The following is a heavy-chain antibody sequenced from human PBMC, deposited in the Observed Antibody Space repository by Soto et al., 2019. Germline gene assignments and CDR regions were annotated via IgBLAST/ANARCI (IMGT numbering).Heavy chain of an antibody. V-gene: IGHV4-34*01. D-gene: IGHD4-4*01. J-gene: IGHJ6*02. Sequence: SETLSLTCAVYGGSFSGYYWSWIRQPPGKGLEWIGEINHSGSTNYNPSLKSRVTISVDTSKNQFSLKLSSVTAADTAVYYCARGYRRYGMDVWGQGTTVT. CDR1: GGSFSGYY. CDR3: ARGYRRYGMDV. CDR2: INHSGST.